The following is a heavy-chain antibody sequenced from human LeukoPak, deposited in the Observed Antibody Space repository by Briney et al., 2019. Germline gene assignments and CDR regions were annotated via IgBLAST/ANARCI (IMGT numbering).Heavy chain of an antibody. CDR2: IYYSGST. D-gene: IGHD1-26*01. V-gene: IGHV4-39*07. CDR1: GGSFSSCSYF. CDR3: ARVSRYSGSYAYYFDY. Sequence: SETLSLTCTVSGGSFSSCSYFWGWIRQPPGKGLVWIGSIYYSGSTYYNPSLKSRVTISVDTSKNQFSLKLSSVTAADTAVYYCARVSRYSGSYAYYFDYWGQGTLVTVSS. J-gene: IGHJ4*02.